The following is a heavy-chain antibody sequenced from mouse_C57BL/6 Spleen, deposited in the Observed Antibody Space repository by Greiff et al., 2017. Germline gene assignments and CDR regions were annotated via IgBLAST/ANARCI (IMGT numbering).Heavy chain of an antibody. D-gene: IGHD1-1*02. CDR1: GYAFSSSW. CDR3: AREGRGGNYFDY. CDR2: IYPGDGDT. V-gene: IGHV1-82*01. Sequence: VHLVESGPELVKPGASVKISCKASGYAFSSSWMNWVKQRPGKGLEWIGRIYPGDGDTNYNGKFKGKATLTADKSSSTAYMQLSSLTSEDSAVYFCAREGRGGNYFDYWGQGTTLTVSS. J-gene: IGHJ2*01.